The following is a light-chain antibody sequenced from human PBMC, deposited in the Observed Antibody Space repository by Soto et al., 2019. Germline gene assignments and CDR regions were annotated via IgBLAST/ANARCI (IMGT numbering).Light chain of an antibody. V-gene: IGKV3-20*01. J-gene: IGKJ4*01. Sequence: EIVMTQSPATLAVSPGERATLSCRASQSVSSSYLAWYQQKPGQAPRLLIYGASSRATGIPDRFSGSGSGTDFTLTISSLQPEDFATYSCQQTYRTPLTFGGGTKVDI. CDR1: QSVSSSY. CDR2: GAS. CDR3: QQTYRTPLT.